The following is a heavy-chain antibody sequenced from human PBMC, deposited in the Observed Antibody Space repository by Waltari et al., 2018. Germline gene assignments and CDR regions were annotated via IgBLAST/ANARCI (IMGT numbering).Heavy chain of an antibody. D-gene: IGHD6-13*01. CDR1: GFTFRNSW. CDR3: ARDSWRIGEYYSSSLDY. CDR2: INIDGGST. V-gene: IGHV3-74*01. Sequence: EVQLVESGGGLVQPGGSLRLSCVASGFTFRNSWMPWVRQAAGKGLVWVSRINIDGGSTNYADSVKGRFTISRDNAKNTLYLQMNSLRAEDTAVYYCARDSWRIGEYYSSSLDYWGQGTLVTVSS. J-gene: IGHJ4*02.